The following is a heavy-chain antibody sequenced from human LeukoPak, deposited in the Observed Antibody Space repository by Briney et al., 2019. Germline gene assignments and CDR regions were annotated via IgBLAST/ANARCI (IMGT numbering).Heavy chain of an antibody. Sequence: SQTLSLTCAISGDSVSSKSAAWNSIRRSPSRGLEWLGRTYYRSKWYNEYADSLKSRIIINPDTSKNQFSLQLSSVNTEDTAVYYWTRGFLRHGMDVWGQGTTVTVSS. J-gene: IGHJ6*02. CDR1: GDSVSSKSAA. CDR3: TRGFLRHGMDV. V-gene: IGHV6-1*01. CDR2: TYYRSKWYN. D-gene: IGHD3-10*01.